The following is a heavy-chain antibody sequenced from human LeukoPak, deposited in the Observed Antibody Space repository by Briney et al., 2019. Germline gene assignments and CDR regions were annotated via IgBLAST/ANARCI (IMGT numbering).Heavy chain of an antibody. D-gene: IGHD4/OR15-4a*01. CDR1: GFTFDDYA. V-gene: IGHV3-9*01. CDR3: AKVSLNMVNDAFDI. Sequence: GGSLRLSCAASGFTFDDYAMRWVRQAPGKGLEWVSGISWNSGSIGYADSVKGRFTISRDNSKNTLYLQMNSLRAEDTAMYYCAKVSLNMVNDAFDIWGQGTMVSVSS. CDR2: ISWNSGSI. J-gene: IGHJ3*02.